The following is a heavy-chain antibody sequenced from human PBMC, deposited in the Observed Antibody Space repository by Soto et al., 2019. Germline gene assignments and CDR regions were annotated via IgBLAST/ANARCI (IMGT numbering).Heavy chain of an antibody. CDR1: GFTFSNAW. CDR2: IKSKTDGGTT. Sequence: EVQLVESGGGLVKPGGSLRLSCAASGFTFSNAWMSWVRQAPGKGLEWVGRIKSKTDGGTTDYAAPVKGRFTISRDDSKNTLYQQMNSLKTEDTAVYYCTPDRLAEAFDIWGQGTMVTVSS. V-gene: IGHV3-15*01. CDR3: TPDRLAEAFDI. J-gene: IGHJ3*02.